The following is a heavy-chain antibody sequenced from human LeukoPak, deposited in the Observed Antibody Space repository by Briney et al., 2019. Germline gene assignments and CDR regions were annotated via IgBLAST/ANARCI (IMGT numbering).Heavy chain of an antibody. CDR1: GYTFIGYY. D-gene: IGHD3-22*01. CDR2: INPNSGGT. Sequence: AASVKVSCKASGYTFIGYYMHWVRQAPRQGLEWMGWINPNSGGTNYAQKFQGRVTMTRDTSISTAYMELSRLTSDDTAVYYCAVPTLINYYHYWGQGTLVTVSS. J-gene: IGHJ4*02. CDR3: AVPTLINYYHY. V-gene: IGHV1-2*02.